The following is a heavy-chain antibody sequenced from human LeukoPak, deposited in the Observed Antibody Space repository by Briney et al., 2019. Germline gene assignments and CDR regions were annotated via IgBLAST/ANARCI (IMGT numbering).Heavy chain of an antibody. Sequence: GESLKISCQVSGYSFSNYWIGWVRQMSGKGLEWMGIIYPGDSDTRYSPSFQGQVTISADKSISTAYLQWSSLKASDTAMYYCARLAYSSGWYGVYWGQGTLVTVSS. V-gene: IGHV5-51*01. CDR2: IYPGDSDT. CDR1: GYSFSNYW. D-gene: IGHD6-19*01. CDR3: ARLAYSSGWYGVY. J-gene: IGHJ4*02.